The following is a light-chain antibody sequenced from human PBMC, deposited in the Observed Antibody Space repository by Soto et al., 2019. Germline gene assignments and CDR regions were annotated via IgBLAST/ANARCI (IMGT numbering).Light chain of an antibody. CDR2: DVT. CDR3: CSYAGSYFWV. J-gene: IGLJ3*02. V-gene: IGLV2-11*01. Sequence: QSALPRPRSVSGSPGQSVTISCTGTTSDVGGYNYVSWYQQHPGNAPKLMIYDVTKRPSGVPDRFSGSKSGNTAYLTISGLQAEDEADYYCCSYAGSYFWVFGGGTKLTVL. CDR1: TSDVGGYNY.